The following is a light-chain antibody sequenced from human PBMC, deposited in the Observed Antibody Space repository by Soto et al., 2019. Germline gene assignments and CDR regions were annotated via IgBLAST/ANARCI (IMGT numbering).Light chain of an antibody. CDR2: RNN. Sequence: QSVLTQPPSASGTPGQRVTISCSGSSSNIGSNYVYWYQQLPGTAPKLLIYRNNQRPSGVPDRFSGSKSGTSASLAISGLRSGDEADYYCAAWDDSLSGFYVSGTGTKVTVL. CDR1: SSNIGSNY. V-gene: IGLV1-47*01. CDR3: AAWDDSLSGFYV. J-gene: IGLJ1*01.